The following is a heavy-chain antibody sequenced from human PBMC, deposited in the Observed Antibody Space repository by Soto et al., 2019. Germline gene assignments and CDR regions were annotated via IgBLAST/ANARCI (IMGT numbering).Heavy chain of an antibody. CDR2: ISAYNGNT. J-gene: IGHJ5*02. CDR3: ARDVCSSTSCYDHWFDP. D-gene: IGHD2-2*01. Sequence: ASVKVSCKASGYTFTSYGISWVRQAPGQGLEWMGWISAYNGNTNYAQKLQGRVTMTTDTSTSTAYMELRSLRSDDTAVYYCARDVCSSTSCYDHWFDPWGQGTLVTVSS. V-gene: IGHV1-18*01. CDR1: GYTFTSYG.